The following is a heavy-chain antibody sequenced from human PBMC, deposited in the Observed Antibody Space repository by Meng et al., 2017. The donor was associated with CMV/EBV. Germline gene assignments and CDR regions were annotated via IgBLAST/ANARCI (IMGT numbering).Heavy chain of an antibody. V-gene: IGHV4-39*07. D-gene: IGHD3-9*01. J-gene: IGHJ4*02. CDR3: ARDPPYYDILTGYLPSYYFDY. CDR1: GGSISSSSYY. Sequence: GSLRLSCTVSGGSISSSSYYWGWIRQPPGKGLEWIGSIYYSGSTYYNPSLKSRVTISVDTSKNRFSLKLSSVTAADTAVYYCARDPPYYDILTGYLPSYYFDYWGQGTLVTVSS. CDR2: IYYSGST.